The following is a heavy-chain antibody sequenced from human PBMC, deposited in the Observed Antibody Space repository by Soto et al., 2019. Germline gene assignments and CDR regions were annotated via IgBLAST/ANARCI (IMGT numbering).Heavy chain of an antibody. V-gene: IGHV4-59*08. CDR1: GDSISSYY. CDR3: ARRYGPCFDY. CDR2: IYYSGRT. D-gene: IGHD5-18*01. Sequence: SETLSLTCTVSGDSISSYYWSWIRQPPGKGLEWIGYIYYSGRTNYNPSLKSRVTISVDTSKNQFSLKLSSVTAADTAVYYCARRYGPCFDYWGQGTLVTVS. J-gene: IGHJ4*02.